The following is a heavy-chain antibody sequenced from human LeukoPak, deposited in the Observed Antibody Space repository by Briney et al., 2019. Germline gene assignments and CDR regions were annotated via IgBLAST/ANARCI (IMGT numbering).Heavy chain of an antibody. V-gene: IGHV1-69*04. J-gene: IGHJ4*02. D-gene: IGHD5-18*01. CDR2: IIPILGIA. CDR3: ARDISQLWYFDY. Sequence: SVKVSCKASGATFSSYTISWVRQAPGQGLEWMGRIIPILGIANYAQKFQGRVTITADKSTSTAYMELSSLRSEDTAVYYCARDISQLWYFDYWGQGTLVTVSS. CDR1: GATFSSYT.